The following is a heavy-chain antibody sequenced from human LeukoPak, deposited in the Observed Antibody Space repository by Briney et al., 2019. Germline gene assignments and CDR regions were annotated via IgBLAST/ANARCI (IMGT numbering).Heavy chain of an antibody. CDR1: GYTFTNYA. D-gene: IGHD1-26*01. J-gene: IGHJ4*02. V-gene: IGHV1-18*01. CDR3: TRGEGFCDY. CDR2: ITVYNGNT. Sequence: AAVKLSCKSSGYTFTNYAISWVRQAPAPGLEWMAWITVYNGNTNYAQKLQGRVTVTADTSTSTAYMELRNLRSDDTAVYYCTRGEGFCDYWGQGTLVTVSS.